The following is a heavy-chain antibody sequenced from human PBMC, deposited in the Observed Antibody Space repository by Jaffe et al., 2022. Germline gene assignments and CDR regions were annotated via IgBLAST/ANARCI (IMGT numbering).Heavy chain of an antibody. J-gene: IGHJ4*02. CDR3: AKVPTLYGSGSYWCYFDY. D-gene: IGHD3-10*01. CDR2: ISWNSGSI. Sequence: EVQLVESGGGLVQPGRSLRLSCAASGFTFDDYAMHWVRQAPGKGLEWVSGISWNSGSIGYADSVKGRFTISRDNAKNSLYLQMNSLRAEDTALYYCAKVPTLYGSGSYWCYFDYWGQGTLVTVSS. CDR1: GFTFDDYA. V-gene: IGHV3-9*01.